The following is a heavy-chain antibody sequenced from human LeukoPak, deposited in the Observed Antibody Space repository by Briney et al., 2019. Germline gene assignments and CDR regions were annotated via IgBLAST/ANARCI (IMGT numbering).Heavy chain of an antibody. J-gene: IGHJ5*02. V-gene: IGHV3-74*01. D-gene: IGHD1-26*01. CDR1: GFIFSNYW. Sequence: GGSLRLSYVASGFIFSNYWMHWVRQTPGKGLVWVSRISGDGSSTINADSVKGRFTVSRDNSKNTLFLQMNSLRAEDTAVYYCAKGMSGSNPYNWFDPWGQGTLVTVSS. CDR2: ISGDGSST. CDR3: AKGMSGSNPYNWFDP.